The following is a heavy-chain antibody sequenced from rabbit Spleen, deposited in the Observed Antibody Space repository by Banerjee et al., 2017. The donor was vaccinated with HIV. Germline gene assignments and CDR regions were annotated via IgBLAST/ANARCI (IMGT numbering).Heavy chain of an antibody. CDR1: GFSFSSTYY. D-gene: IGHD8-1*01. J-gene: IGHJ6*01. Sequence: QSLEESGGDLVQPGASLTLTCTASGFSFSSTYYMCWVRQAPGKGLEWIACIEGGSSGFTYSATWAKGRFTCSKTSSTTVTLQMTSLTVADTATYFCARDTGSSFSSYGMDLWGPGTLVTVS. CDR3: ARDTGSSFSSYGMDL. CDR2: IEGGSSGFT. V-gene: IGHV1S40*01.